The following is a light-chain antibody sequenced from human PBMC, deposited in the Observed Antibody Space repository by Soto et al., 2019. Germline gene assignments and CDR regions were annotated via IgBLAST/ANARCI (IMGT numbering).Light chain of an antibody. J-gene: IGKJ1*01. Sequence: DIQMSQSPSTLSASIGDTVTITCRSSHDISRWLAWYQQKPGKAPKLLIYFASGLESGVSSRFSGSGSGTEFTLTINSLQPDDFATYYCQRYSGYTWMFGQGTKVDIK. V-gene: IGKV1-5*01. CDR3: QRYSGYTWM. CDR2: FAS. CDR1: HDISRW.